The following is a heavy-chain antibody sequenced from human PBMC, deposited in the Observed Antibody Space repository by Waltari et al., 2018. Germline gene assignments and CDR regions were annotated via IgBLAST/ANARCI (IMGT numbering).Heavy chain of an antibody. J-gene: IGHJ5*02. CDR3: ASIAVVVPAAIRWFDP. Sequence: QLQLQESGPGLVKPSETLSLTCTVSGGSISSSSYYWGWIRKPPGKGLEWIGSIYYSGSTYYNPSLKSRVTISVDTSKNQFSLKLSSVTAADTAVYYCASIAVVVPAAIRWFDPWGQGTLVTVSS. CDR1: GGSISSSSYY. V-gene: IGHV4-39*07. D-gene: IGHD2-2*02. CDR2: IYYSGST.